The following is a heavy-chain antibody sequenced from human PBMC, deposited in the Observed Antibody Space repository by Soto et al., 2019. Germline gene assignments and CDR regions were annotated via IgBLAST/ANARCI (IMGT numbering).Heavy chain of an antibody. CDR2: ISWNGGGM. V-gene: IGHV3-9*01. CDR1: GFTFDDYA. Sequence: EEQLVESGGGLVQPGRSLRLSCAASGFTFDDYALHWVRQYPGKGLEWVSGISWNGGGMVYADSVKGRFTISRDNAKNFLYLQMNSLGTEDTAFYFCVKDTTSGTIFGVDSGAMDVWGRGTTVTVSS. CDR3: VKDTTSGTIFGVDSGAMDV. D-gene: IGHD3-3*01. J-gene: IGHJ6*02.